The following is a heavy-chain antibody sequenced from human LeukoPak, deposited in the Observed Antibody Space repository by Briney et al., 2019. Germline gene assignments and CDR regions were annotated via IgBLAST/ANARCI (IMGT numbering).Heavy chain of an antibody. CDR1: GYTFTSYD. CDR2: MNPNSGNT. J-gene: IGHJ5*02. V-gene: IGHV1-8*01. CDR3: ARGGGGKWFGEPNWIDP. D-gene: IGHD3-10*01. Sequence: GASVTVSCKASGYTFTSYDINWVRQATGQGLEWMGWMNPNSGNTGYAQKFQGRVTMTRNTSISTAYMELSSLRSEDTAVYYCARGGGGKWFGEPNWIDPWGQGTLVTVSS.